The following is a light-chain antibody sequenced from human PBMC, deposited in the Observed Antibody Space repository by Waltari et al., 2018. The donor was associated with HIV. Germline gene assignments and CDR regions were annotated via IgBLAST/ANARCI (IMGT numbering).Light chain of an antibody. CDR3: SSYTSSRTLV. CDR1: SSDVGGSNY. J-gene: IGLJ3*02. Sequence: QSALTQPDSVSGSPGQSITISCTGTSSDVGGSNYVSWYQQHPDKAPKLVIFEVNKRPSGVSNRFSGSKSGNTASLTISGLQAEDEADYYCSSYTSSRTLVFGGGTKLTVL. CDR2: EVN. V-gene: IGLV2-14*01.